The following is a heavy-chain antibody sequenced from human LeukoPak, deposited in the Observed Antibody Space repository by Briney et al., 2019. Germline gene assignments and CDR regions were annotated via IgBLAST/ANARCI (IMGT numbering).Heavy chain of an antibody. CDR3: ARGQSGWKEFDY. J-gene: IGHJ4*02. Sequence: SVKVSCKASGGTFSSYTISWVRQAPGQGLEWMGRIIAILGIANYAQKFQGRVTITADKSTSTAYMELSSLRSEDTAVYYCARGQSGWKEFDYWGQGKLVTVSS. CDR1: GGTFSSYT. D-gene: IGHD1-1*01. CDR2: IIAILGIA. V-gene: IGHV1-69*02.